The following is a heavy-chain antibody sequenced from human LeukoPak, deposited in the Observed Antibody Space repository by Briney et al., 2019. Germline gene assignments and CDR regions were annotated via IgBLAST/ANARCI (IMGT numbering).Heavy chain of an antibody. CDR2: INHSGRT. V-gene: IGHV4-34*01. Sequence: SETLSLTCAVYGGSFSGYYWSWIRQPPGKGLEWIGEINHSGRTNYTPSLKSRVTISVDKSKNQLSLKLSSVTAADTAVYYCARDNYDHWGQGTLVTVSS. CDR1: GGSFSGYY. CDR3: ARDNYDH. J-gene: IGHJ4*02.